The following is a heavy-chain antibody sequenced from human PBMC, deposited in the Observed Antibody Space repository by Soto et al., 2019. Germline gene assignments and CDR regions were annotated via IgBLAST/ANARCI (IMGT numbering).Heavy chain of an antibody. J-gene: IGHJ5*01. V-gene: IGHV4-30-4*01. Sequence: QVHLLESGPGLVKPSQTLSLTCSVSGDSISTVDYFWAWIRQPPGLALEYIGYIYKSTTTYYNPSFESRVAISLDTSKRQFSLNVTSVTAADTAVYFCARGRYSLTGRCFPNWFDSWGQGTLVTVSS. CDR2: IYKSTTT. CDR3: ARGRYSLTGRCFPNWFDS. D-gene: IGHD3-9*01. CDR1: GDSISTVDYF.